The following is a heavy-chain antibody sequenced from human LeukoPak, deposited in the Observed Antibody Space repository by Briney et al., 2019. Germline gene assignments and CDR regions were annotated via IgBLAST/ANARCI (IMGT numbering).Heavy chain of an antibody. CDR1: GFIFSLYW. V-gene: IGHV3-74*01. D-gene: IGHD3-9*01. J-gene: IGHJ4*02. Sequence: AGGSLRLSCKASGFIFSLYWMHWVRQVPGKGLVWVSRIEGGAIDTDYADFVKGRFTISRDNAKNTVYLQMTSLRTEDTAVYFCAQDIPIEQVPGLGPGHWGQGTLVTVSS. CDR3: AQDIPIEQVPGLGPGH. CDR2: IEGGAIDT.